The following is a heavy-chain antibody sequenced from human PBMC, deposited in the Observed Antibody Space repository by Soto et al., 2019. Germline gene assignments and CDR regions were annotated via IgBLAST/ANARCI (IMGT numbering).Heavy chain of an antibody. CDR1: GGSFSGHY. CDR2: INHIGST. J-gene: IGHJ6*02. V-gene: IGHV4-34*01. D-gene: IGHD6-19*01. CDR3: ARGLGSGGYFAEDYYYYDGMDV. Sequence: VQLQQWGAGLLTPSESLSSNCAVYGGSFSGHYWSWIRQPPGKGLEWIGEINHIGSTNYNPSLKTRVTISVDTTKNPFSLNRSSGTAADTDVSYCARGLGSGGYFAEDYYYYDGMDVWGHETTVTVSS.